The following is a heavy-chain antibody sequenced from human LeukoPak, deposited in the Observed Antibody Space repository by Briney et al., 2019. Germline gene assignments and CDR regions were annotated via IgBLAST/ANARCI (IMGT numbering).Heavy chain of an antibody. CDR2: IYPGDSDT. J-gene: IGHJ6*02. Sequence: GESLKISCKGSGYSFITYRIGWVRQMPGKGLEWMGIIYPGDSDTRYSPSFQGQVTISADKSISTAYLQWTSLQASDTAMYYCARPRAPYDSSGFYGMDVWGQGTTATVSS. CDR1: GYSFITYR. CDR3: ARPRAPYDSSGFYGMDV. D-gene: IGHD3-22*01. V-gene: IGHV5-51*01.